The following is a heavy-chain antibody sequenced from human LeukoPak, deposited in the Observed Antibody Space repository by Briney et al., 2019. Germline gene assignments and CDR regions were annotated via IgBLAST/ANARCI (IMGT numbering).Heavy chain of an antibody. CDR1: GGSISSSSYY. D-gene: IGHD3-22*01. V-gene: IGHV4-39*01. Sequence: SETLSLTCTVSGGSISSSSYYWGWIRQPPGKGLEWIGSIYYSGSTYYNPSLKSRVTISVDTSKNQFSLKLSSVTAADTAVYYCARPQNNYDFFDYWGRGTLVTVSS. J-gene: IGHJ4*02. CDR3: ARPQNNYDFFDY. CDR2: IYYSGST.